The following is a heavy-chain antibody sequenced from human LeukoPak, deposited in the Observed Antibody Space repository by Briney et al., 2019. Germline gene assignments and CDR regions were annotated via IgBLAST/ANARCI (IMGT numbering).Heavy chain of an antibody. J-gene: IGHJ4*02. D-gene: IGHD1-26*01. V-gene: IGHV3-23*01. CDR3: AKYGMTSRSYFDY. CDR2: ISGNGDYI. Sequence: GGSLRLSCAASGFTFSNYAMTWVRQAPGKGLEWVSTISGNGDYIYYADSVKGRFTISRDNSKNTLYLQMNSLRAEDTAIYYCAKYGMTSRSYFDYWGRGTLVTVSS. CDR1: GFTFSNYA.